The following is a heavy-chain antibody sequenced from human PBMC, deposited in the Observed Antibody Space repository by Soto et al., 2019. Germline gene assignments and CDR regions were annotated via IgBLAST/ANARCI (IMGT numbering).Heavy chain of an antibody. D-gene: IGHD3-22*01. CDR3: AKVGHSSGYFRYYFDY. V-gene: IGHV3-23*01. CDR1: RFTFSSYA. CDR2: ISGSGGST. J-gene: IGHJ4*02. Sequence: EVQLLESGGGLVQPGGSLRLSCAASRFTFSSYAMSWVRQAPGKGLECVSAISGSGGSTYYADSVKGRFTISRDNSKNTLYLQMNSLRAEDTAVYYCAKVGHSSGYFRYYFDYWGQGTLVTVSS.